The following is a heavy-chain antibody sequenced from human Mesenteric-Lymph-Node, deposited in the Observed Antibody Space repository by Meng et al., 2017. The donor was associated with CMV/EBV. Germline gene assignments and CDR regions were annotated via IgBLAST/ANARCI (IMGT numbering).Heavy chain of an antibody. CDR3: AKDVSTNWNYGLNY. J-gene: IGHJ4*02. V-gene: IGHV3-23*01. CDR1: GFTFSSYA. D-gene: IGHD1-7*01. Sequence: GESLKISCAASGFTFSSYAMSWVRQAPGKGLEWVSGISGSGGSTYYADSVKGRFTISRDNSKNTLDLQVDSLRAEDTAIYYCAKDVSTNWNYGLNYWGQGTLVTVSS. CDR2: ISGSGGST.